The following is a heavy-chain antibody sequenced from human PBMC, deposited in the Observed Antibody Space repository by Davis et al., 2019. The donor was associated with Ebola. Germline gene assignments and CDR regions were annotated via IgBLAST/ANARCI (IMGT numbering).Heavy chain of an antibody. CDR2: IIPLFRTP. Sequence: AASVKVSCKASGGSFNNFAISWVRQAPGQGLEWMGGIIPLFRTPHYAQKFQGRLIMTRDTSTGTVYMELSSLRSEDTAVYYCARNWDCSSMLLCLDYGMDVWGQGTTVTVSS. D-gene: IGHD2-2*01. CDR3: ARNWDCSSMLLCLDYGMDV. V-gene: IGHV1-69*05. J-gene: IGHJ6*02. CDR1: GGSFNNFA.